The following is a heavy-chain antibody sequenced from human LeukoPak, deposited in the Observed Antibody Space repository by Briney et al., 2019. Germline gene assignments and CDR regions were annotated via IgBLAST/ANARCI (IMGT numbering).Heavy chain of an antibody. Sequence: GGSLRLSCAASGFTFSSYGMSWVRQAPGKGLEWVSSIIGSGRSTYYADSVKGRFTISRDNSKNTLYLQMNSLRAEDTAVYYCARVNGYSSGWYFDYWGQGTLVTVSS. V-gene: IGHV3-23*01. CDR3: ARVNGYSSGWYFDY. J-gene: IGHJ4*02. CDR2: IIGSGRST. CDR1: GFTFSSYG. D-gene: IGHD6-19*01.